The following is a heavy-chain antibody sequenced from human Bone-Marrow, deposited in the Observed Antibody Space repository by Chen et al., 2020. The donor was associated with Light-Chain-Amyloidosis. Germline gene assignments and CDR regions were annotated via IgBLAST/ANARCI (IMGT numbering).Heavy chain of an antibody. V-gene: IGHV3-7*01. Sequence: VQLVESGGGVVQPGGSLRLSCAASGFAFSSYAMHWVRQAPGKWLEWVANINHDGTREYYVDSVKGRFTISRDNTKNSLLLQMNSLRAEDTAVYYCARGFATDYWGQGTLVTVSS. J-gene: IGHJ4*02. CDR1: GFAFSSYA. CDR2: INHDGTRE. CDR3: ARGFATDY. D-gene: IGHD2-15*01.